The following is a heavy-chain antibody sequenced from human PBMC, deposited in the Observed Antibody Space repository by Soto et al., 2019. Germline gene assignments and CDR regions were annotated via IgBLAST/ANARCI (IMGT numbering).Heavy chain of an antibody. D-gene: IGHD1-7*01. Sequence: PSETLSLTCTVSGDSVTSGNCYRGWIRQPPGKGLEWIGHIYYSGSTNYSPSLKSRVTISLDTSNNQFSLKVTSLTAADTAVYYCASRDPGTSVDYWGQGTWVTVSS. CDR2: IYYSGST. CDR1: GDSVTSGNCY. J-gene: IGHJ4*02. V-gene: IGHV4-61*01. CDR3: ASRDPGTSVDY.